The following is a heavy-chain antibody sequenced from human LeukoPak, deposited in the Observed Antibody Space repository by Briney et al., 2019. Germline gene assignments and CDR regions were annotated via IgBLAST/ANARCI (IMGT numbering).Heavy chain of an antibody. J-gene: IGHJ4*02. Sequence: PSETLSLTCTVSGGSISSYYWSWIRQPPGKGLEWIGYIYYSGSTNYNPSLKSRVTISVDTSKNQFSLKLSSVTAADTAVYYCARSDTVGEDYFDYWGQGTLVTVSS. CDR2: IYYSGST. CDR1: GGSISSYY. D-gene: IGHD3-16*01. CDR3: ARSDTVGEDYFDY. V-gene: IGHV4-59*01.